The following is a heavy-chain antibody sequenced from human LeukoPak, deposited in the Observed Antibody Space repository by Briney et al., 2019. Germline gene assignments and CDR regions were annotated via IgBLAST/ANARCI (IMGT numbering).Heavy chain of an antibody. J-gene: IGHJ4*02. CDR1: GVTFTDAW. Sequence: GGSLRLSCAASGVTFTDAWMSRVRQAPGKGLEWVGRIKNTRDGGTADYAAPVKGRFTISRDDSRTTLYLQMNSLKTEDTAVYYCTTDLPYYYGSGAYYLWGQGTLVTVSS. CDR3: TTDLPYYYGSGAYYL. D-gene: IGHD3-10*01. V-gene: IGHV3-15*01. CDR2: IKNTRDGGTA.